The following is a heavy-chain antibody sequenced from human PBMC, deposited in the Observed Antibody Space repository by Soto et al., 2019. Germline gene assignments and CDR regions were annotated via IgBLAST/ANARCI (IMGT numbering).Heavy chain of an antibody. CDR1: GFTFSSYS. CDR2: ISSSSSYI. V-gene: IGHV3-21*01. D-gene: IGHD2-21*02. Sequence: PWGSLRLSCAASGFTFSSYSMNWVRQAPGKGLEWVSSISSSSSYIYYADSVKGRFTISRDNAKNSLYLQMNSLRAEDTAVYYCARVVVTAFDAFDIWGQGTMVTVSS. CDR3: ARVVVTAFDAFDI. J-gene: IGHJ3*02.